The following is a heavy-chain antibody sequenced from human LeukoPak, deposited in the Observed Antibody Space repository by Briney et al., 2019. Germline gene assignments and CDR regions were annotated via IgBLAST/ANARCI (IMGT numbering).Heavy chain of an antibody. CDR3: AKNWDDYDSSGPIDH. CDR2: IGASGLNT. D-gene: IGHD3-22*01. V-gene: IGHV3-23*01. CDR1: GFSFSAHA. Sequence: GGSLRLSCAASGFSFSAHAMSWVRQAPGKGLEWVSGIGASGLNTYYVDTVKGRLTISRDNSNNAVYLQLYSLRVEDTAVYYCAKNWDDYDSSGPIDHWGQGALVTVSS. J-gene: IGHJ4*02.